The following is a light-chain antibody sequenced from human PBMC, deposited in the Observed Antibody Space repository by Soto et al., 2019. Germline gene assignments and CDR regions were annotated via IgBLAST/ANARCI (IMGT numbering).Light chain of an antibody. Sequence: DIQMTQSPSSLSASVGDRVTITCRASQSISNYLKWYQQKPVKAPKLLIYAASSMQSGVPSMFSGGGSETDFTLTISSLQPDDSATYYCQQSFSPLWTFGQGTKVEV. J-gene: IGKJ1*01. CDR2: AAS. CDR3: QQSFSPLWT. CDR1: QSISNY. V-gene: IGKV1-39*01.